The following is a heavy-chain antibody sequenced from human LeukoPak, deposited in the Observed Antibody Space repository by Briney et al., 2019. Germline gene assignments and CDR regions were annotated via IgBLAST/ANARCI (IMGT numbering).Heavy chain of an antibody. CDR1: GFTFSSSW. Sequence: GGSLRLSCAASGFTFSSSWMSWVRQAPGKGLEWVANIKGDASEKYYADTVKGRFTISRDNAKNSLYLQVNSLRAEDTAVYYCARIGAGPAGFDFWGQGTLVTVSS. CDR2: IKGDASEK. CDR3: ARIGAGPAGFDF. D-gene: IGHD3-16*01. J-gene: IGHJ4*02. V-gene: IGHV3-7*05.